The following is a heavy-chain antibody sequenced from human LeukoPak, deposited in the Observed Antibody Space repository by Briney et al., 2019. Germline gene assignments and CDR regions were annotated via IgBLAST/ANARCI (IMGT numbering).Heavy chain of an antibody. D-gene: IGHD3-22*01. J-gene: IGHJ3*02. V-gene: IGHV4-34*01. CDR2: INHSGST. CDR1: GGSFRGYY. CDR3: ARARIRYYDSRSDHAFDI. Sequence: SETLSLTCAVYGGSFRGYYWSWIRQPPGKGLEWIGEINHSGSTNYNPSLKSRVTISVDTSKNQFSLKLSSVTAADTAVYYCARARIRYYDSRSDHAFDIWGQGTMVTVSS.